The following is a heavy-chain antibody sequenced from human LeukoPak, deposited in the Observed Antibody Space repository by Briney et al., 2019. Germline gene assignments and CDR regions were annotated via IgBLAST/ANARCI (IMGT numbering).Heavy chain of an antibody. J-gene: IGHJ6*03. CDR2: IYHSGST. V-gene: IGHV4-38-2*02. Sequence: SETLSLTCTVSGYSISSGYYWGWIRQPPGKGLEWIGSIYHSGSTYYNPSLKSRVTISVDNSKNQFSLRLNSVTAADTAVYYCARERLDYYFYYYMDVWGKGTTVTVSS. CDR3: ARERLDYYFYYYMDV. CDR1: GYSISSGYY.